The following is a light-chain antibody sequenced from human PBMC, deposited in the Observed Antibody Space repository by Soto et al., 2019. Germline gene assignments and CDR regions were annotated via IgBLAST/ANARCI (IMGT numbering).Light chain of an antibody. Sequence: QSVLTQPPSVSGAPGQRVSISCTGSSTNIGAGYGVHWYQQLPGTAPKLLIYGNSNRPSGVPDRFSGSKFGTSASLAITGLQAEDEADYYCQSYDSSLSGYVFGTGTKVTV. CDR2: GNS. CDR3: QSYDSSLSGYV. J-gene: IGLJ1*01. CDR1: STNIGAGYG. V-gene: IGLV1-40*01.